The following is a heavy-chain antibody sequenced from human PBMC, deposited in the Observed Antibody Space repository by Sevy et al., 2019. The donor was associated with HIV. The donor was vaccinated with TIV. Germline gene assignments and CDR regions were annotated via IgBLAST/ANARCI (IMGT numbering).Heavy chain of an antibody. CDR1: GFTFGDYA. D-gene: IGHD6-13*01. CDR3: AIAPIAAAGPDY. V-gene: IGHV3-43D*04. Sequence: GGSLRLSCAASGFTFGDYAMHWVRQAPGKGLEWVVLISWDGGSTYYADSVKGRFTFSRDSSKNSLYLQMNSLRAEDTALYYCAIAPIAAAGPDYWGQGTLVTVSS. J-gene: IGHJ4*02. CDR2: ISWDGGST.